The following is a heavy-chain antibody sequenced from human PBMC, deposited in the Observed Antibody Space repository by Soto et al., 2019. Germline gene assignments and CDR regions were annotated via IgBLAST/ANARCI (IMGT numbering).Heavy chain of an antibody. D-gene: IGHD3-22*01. CDR3: ARDLYYYDSSGYPPFDY. CDR1: GFTFSSYS. J-gene: IGHJ4*02. V-gene: IGHV3-21*01. Sequence: WWSLRLSCAASGFTFSSYSMNWVRQAPGKGLEWVSSISSSSSYIYYADSVKGRFTISRDNAKNSLYLQMNSLRAEDTAVYYCARDLYYYDSSGYPPFDYWGQGTLVTVSS. CDR2: ISSSSSYI.